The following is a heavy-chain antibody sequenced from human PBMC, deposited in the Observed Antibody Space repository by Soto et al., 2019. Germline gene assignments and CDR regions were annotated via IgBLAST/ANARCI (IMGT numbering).Heavy chain of an antibody. CDR1: GGTFNNYA. V-gene: IGHV1-69*06. CDR3: ARWGGLSCSGAVCFKKPFDY. CDR2: IIPISGTT. J-gene: IGHJ4*02. Sequence: QVQLVQSGAEVKRPESSMKVSCKPSGGTFNNYAINWVRQAPGQGLEWMGAIIPISGTTKYAQKFQGRVIITADKSASTVYMDLGSLRSEDTAVYYCARWGGLSCSGAVCFKKPFDYWGQGTLVTVSS. D-gene: IGHD2-8*02.